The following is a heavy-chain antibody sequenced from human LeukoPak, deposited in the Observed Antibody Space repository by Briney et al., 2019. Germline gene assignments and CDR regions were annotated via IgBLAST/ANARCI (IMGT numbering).Heavy chain of an antibody. CDR1: RGSCSDYY. CDR2: INDSGST. Sequence: SETLSLTCAVYRGSCSDYYWSWIRQPPGKGLEWIGEINDSGSTNSNPSLKSRVTISVDTSKNQFSLQLSSVTAADTAVYYCAIPSSGMWDYMDVWGKGTTVTVS. V-gene: IGHV4-34*01. CDR3: AIPSSGMWDYMDV. J-gene: IGHJ6*03. D-gene: IGHD3-22*01.